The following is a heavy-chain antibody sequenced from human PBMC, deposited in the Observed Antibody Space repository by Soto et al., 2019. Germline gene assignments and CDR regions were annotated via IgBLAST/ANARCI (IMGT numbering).Heavy chain of an antibody. CDR3: ARDPSALDYCSGGSCYSDY. Sequence: ASVKVSCKASGYTFTSYGISWVRQAPGQGLEWMGWISAYNGNTNYAQKLQGRVTMTTGTSTSTAYMELRSLRSDDTAVYYCARDPSALDYCSGGSCYSDYWGQGTLVTVSS. CDR2: ISAYNGNT. J-gene: IGHJ4*02. D-gene: IGHD2-15*01. V-gene: IGHV1-18*01. CDR1: GYTFTSYG.